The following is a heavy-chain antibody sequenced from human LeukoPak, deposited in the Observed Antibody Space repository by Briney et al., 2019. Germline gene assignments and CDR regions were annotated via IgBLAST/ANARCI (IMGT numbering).Heavy chain of an antibody. D-gene: IGHD2-2*01. Sequence: GGSLRLSCAASGFTVSTNYMNWVRQTPGKGLEWVSVISGGGDSADYADSMKGRFTISRDNSKNTLYLQMYSLRAEDTALYYCAKLGCTGTICYANYWGQGTLVTVSS. J-gene: IGHJ4*02. CDR1: GFTVSTNY. CDR2: ISGGGDSA. CDR3: AKLGCTGTICYANY. V-gene: IGHV3-23*01.